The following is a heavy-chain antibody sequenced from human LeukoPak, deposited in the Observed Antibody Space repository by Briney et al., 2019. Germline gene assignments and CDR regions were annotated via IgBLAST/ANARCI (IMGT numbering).Heavy chain of an antibody. D-gene: IGHD2-15*01. CDR3: ARVRWYCSGGSCYYYFDY. J-gene: IGHJ4*02. V-gene: IGHV4-59*12. Sequence: SSETLSLTCTVSGGSISSYYWSWIRQPPGKGLEWIGYIYYSGSTNSNPSLKSRVTISVDTSENQFSLKLSSMTAADTAVYYCARVRWYCSGGSCYYYFDYWGQGTLVTVSS. CDR2: IYYSGST. CDR1: GGSISSYY.